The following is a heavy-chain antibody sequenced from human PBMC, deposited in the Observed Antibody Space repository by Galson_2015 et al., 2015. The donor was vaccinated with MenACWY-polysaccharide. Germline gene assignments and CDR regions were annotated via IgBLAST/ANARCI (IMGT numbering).Heavy chain of an antibody. CDR1: AFIFSHYW. D-gene: IGHD3-22*01. J-gene: IGHJ3*02. CDR2: MYAGDSET. Sequence: QSGAEVTMRGESLKISCKGSAFIFSHYWIGWVRQVPGQGLEWVGIMYAGDSETKYRPSFQGPVTSAADRSIATAYLQCSSLKASDTAMYYCARRHSVITVSYAFDIWGQGTMVTFSS. CDR3: ARRHSVITVSYAFDI. V-gene: IGHV5-51*03.